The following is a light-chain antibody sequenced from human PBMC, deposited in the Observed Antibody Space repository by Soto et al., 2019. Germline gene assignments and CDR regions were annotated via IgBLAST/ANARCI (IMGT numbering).Light chain of an antibody. CDR1: QSLLHSSGYYF. CDR2: LGS. CDR3: KQALQPRT. J-gene: IGKJ1*01. Sequence: DLVITQSTLYLTVTPGERASISCRSSQSLLHSSGYYFLDQYLQKPGQSPQLLISLGSNRASGVPDRCSGSGSSTDFTLKISRVEAEDVGIYYRKQALQPRTFGQGTKVEIK. V-gene: IGKV2-28*01.